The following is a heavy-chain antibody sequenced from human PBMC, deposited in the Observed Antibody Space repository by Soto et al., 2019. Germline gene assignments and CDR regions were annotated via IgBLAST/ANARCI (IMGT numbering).Heavy chain of an antibody. CDR2: IYYSGST. CDR1: GCSISSVGYY. D-gene: IGHD6-19*01. V-gene: IGHV4-31*03. Sequence: SETLSLTCTVAGCSISSVGYYWSWIRQHPGKGLEWIGYIYYSGSTYYNPSLKSRVTISVDTSKNQFSLKLSSVTAADTAVYYCARLLGANGSGWFYYYYGMDVWGQGTTVT. CDR3: ARLLGANGSGWFYYYYGMDV. J-gene: IGHJ6*02.